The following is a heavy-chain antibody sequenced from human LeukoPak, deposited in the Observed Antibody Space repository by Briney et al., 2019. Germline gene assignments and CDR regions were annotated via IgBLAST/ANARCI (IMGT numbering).Heavy chain of an antibody. D-gene: IGHD3-22*01. CDR1: GGSISSYY. J-gene: IGHJ3*02. CDR2: IYSSGST. CDR3: ARQAYDTGYDAFEI. Sequence: SETLSLTCTVSGGSISSYYWNWIRQPAGKGLELIGRIYSSGSTNYNPSLKSRVTMSVDTSKNQFSLKLSSVIVADTAVYYCARQAYDTGYDAFEIWGQGTMVTVSS. V-gene: IGHV4-4*07.